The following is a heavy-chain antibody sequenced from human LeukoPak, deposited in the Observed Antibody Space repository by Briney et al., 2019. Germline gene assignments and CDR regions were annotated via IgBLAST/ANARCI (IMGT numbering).Heavy chain of an antibody. CDR2: ISSSGTTI. V-gene: IGHV3-11*01. J-gene: IGHJ4*02. D-gene: IGHD6-13*01. CDR1: GFTFSDYY. Sequence: GGSLRLSCAASGFTFSDYYMSWMRQAPGKGLEWVSYISSSGTTIYCADSVRGRFTISRDNAKNSLYLQMNSLRAEDTAVYYCARGRGYSSSYWGDYWGQGTLVTVSS. CDR3: ARGRGYSSSYWGDY.